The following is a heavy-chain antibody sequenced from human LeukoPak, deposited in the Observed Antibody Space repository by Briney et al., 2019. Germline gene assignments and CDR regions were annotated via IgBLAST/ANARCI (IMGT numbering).Heavy chain of an antibody. CDR2: ISDSGGRT. Sequence: PGGSLRLSSAVSGITLCNNGMSWVRQAPGQGLEWVAGISDSGGRTNYADSVTGRFTISRDNPKNTLYLQMNSLRAEDTAVYFCAKRGVVIRVILVGFHKEAYYFDSWGQGALVTVSS. D-gene: IGHD3-22*01. J-gene: IGHJ4*02. CDR1: GITLCNNG. V-gene: IGHV3-23*01. CDR3: AKRGVVIRVILVGFHKEAYYFDS.